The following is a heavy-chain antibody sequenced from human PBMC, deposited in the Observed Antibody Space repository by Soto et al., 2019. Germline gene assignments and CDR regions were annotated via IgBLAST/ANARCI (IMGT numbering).Heavy chain of an antibody. CDR1: GYSFTGYF. CDR3: ARAPVRLQLGSSDY. CDR2: TNPKSGVT. D-gene: IGHD6-25*01. Sequence: QVQLVQSGAEVQKPGASVKVSCKASGYSFTGYFMHWVRQVPGQGLEWMGCTNPKSGVTKYPQKFQGRVTMTRDTSISTAYMELTRLRSDDTAVYYCARAPVRLQLGSSDYWGQGTLVTVSS. V-gene: IGHV1-2*02. J-gene: IGHJ4*02.